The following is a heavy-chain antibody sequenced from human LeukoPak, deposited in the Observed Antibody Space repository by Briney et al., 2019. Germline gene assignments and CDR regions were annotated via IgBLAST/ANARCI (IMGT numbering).Heavy chain of an antibody. J-gene: IGHJ6*02. D-gene: IGHD3-10*02. CDR2: IYYSGST. CDR3: ARHWVYGGEEYYYYYGMDV. V-gene: IGHV4-59*08. CDR1: GGSISSYY. Sequence: ASETLSLTCTVSGGSISSYYWSWIRQPPGKGLEWIGYIYYSGSTNYNPSLKSRVTISVDTSKNQFSLKLSSVTAADTAVYYCARHWVYGGEEYYYYYGMDVWGQGTTVTVSS.